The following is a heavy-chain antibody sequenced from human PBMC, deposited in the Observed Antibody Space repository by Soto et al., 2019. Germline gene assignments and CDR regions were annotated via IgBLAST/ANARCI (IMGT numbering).Heavy chain of an antibody. CDR2: ISPYNGNT. V-gene: IGHV1-18*01. CDR1: GYTFISYG. CDR3: ARAVAGAYNWFDP. Sequence: GASVKVSCKASGYTFISYGIRWVRQAPGQGLEWMGWISPYNGNTNYAQTLQGRVTMTTDRSTSTAYMELRSLRSDDTAVYYCARAVAGAYNWFDPWGQGTLVTVSS. J-gene: IGHJ5*02. D-gene: IGHD6-19*01.